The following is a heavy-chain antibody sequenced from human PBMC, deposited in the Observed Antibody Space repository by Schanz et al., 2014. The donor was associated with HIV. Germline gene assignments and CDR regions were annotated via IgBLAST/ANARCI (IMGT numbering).Heavy chain of an antibody. V-gene: IGHV3-23*04. D-gene: IGHD4-17*01. CDR3: AKGGFYGDYVSYYYGLDV. CDR2: ISGSGGST. J-gene: IGHJ6*02. CDR1: GFTISSNY. Sequence: EVQLVETGGGLIQPGGSLRLSCAVSGFTISSNYMSWVRQAPGKGLEWVSSISGSGGSTYYADSVKGRFTISRGNSKNTLYLQMNSLRAEDTAVYYCAKGGFYGDYVSYYYGLDVWGQGTTVTVSS.